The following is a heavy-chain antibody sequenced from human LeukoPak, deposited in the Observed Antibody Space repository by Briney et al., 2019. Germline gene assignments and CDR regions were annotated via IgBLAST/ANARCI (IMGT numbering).Heavy chain of an antibody. CDR2: ISGSGGST. CDR3: AKLTTVTTLLDY. D-gene: IGHD4-17*01. CDR1: GFTFSSYA. J-gene: IGHJ4*02. V-gene: IGHV3-23*01. Sequence: GGSLRLSCAASGFTFSSYAMGWVRQAPGKGLEWVSAISGSGGSTYYADSVKGRFTISRDNSKNTLYLQMNSLRAEDTAVYYCAKLTTVTTLLDYWGQGTLVTVSS.